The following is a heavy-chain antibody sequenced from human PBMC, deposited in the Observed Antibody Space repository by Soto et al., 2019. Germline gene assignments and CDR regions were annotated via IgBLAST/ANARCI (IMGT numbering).Heavy chain of an antibody. J-gene: IGHJ5*02. D-gene: IGHD4-17*01. CDR1: GYNFATYW. CDR2: IYPGNSDA. CDR3: ARHGFYGDYASNYFDP. Sequence: EVHLVQSGAEVRKPGESLRISCQASGYNFATYWIAWVRQMPGKGLEYMGIIYPGNSDARYSPSFQGQVTFSADKSISTAYLHWGSLKASDTAMYYCARHGFYGDYASNYFDPWGQGTLVTVSS. V-gene: IGHV5-51*01.